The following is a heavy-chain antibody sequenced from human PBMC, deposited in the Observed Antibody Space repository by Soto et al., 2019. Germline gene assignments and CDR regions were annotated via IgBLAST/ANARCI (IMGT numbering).Heavy chain of an antibody. CDR2: ISGSGGST. CDR3: AKGSPRSSSWYFTYFDY. Sequence: EVQLLESGGGLVQPGGSLRLSCAASGFTFSSYAMSWVRQAPGKGLEWVSAISGSGGSTYYADSVKGRFTISRDNSKNTLYLQMNSLRAEDTAVYYCAKGSPRSSSWYFTYFDYWGQGTLVTVSS. D-gene: IGHD6-13*01. V-gene: IGHV3-23*01. CDR1: GFTFSSYA. J-gene: IGHJ4*02.